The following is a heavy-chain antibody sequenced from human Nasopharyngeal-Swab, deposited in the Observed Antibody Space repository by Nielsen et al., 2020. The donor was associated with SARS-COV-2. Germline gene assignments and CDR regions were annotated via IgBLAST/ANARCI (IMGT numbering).Heavy chain of an antibody. V-gene: IGHV3-7*01. Sequence: GESLKISCAASGFIFGNYWMSWVRQAPGKGLGWVANIEQDGVETHYVDSVKGRFTISRDNAETSLYLQMNSLRVEDTALYYYVLPSIAAPGRDSWGQGTLVTVSS. D-gene: IGHD6-13*01. CDR3: VLPSIAAPGRDS. CDR1: GFIFGNYW. CDR2: IEQDGVET. J-gene: IGHJ4*02.